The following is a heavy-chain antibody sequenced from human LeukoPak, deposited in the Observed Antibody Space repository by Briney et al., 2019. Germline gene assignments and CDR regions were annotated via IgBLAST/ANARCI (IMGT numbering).Heavy chain of an antibody. CDR3: ARGSFSYGRFDY. J-gene: IGHJ4*02. CDR2: IYYSGST. Sequence: PSETLSLTCRVSGGSISSYYWSWIRQPPGKGLEWIGYIYYSGSTNYNPSLKSRVTISVDTSKNQFSLKLSSVTAADTAVYYCARGSFSYGRFDYWGQGTLVTVSS. CDR1: GGSISSYY. V-gene: IGHV4-59*01. D-gene: IGHD5-18*01.